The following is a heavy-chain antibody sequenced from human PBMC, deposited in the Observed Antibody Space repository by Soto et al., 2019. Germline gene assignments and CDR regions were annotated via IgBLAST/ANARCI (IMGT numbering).Heavy chain of an antibody. CDR2: IYKGGSI. D-gene: IGHD3-22*01. J-gene: IGHJ5*02. CDR1: GWAFSVYY. Sequence: LTLTCTVDGWAFSVYYGGWIRQPPGKGLEWIGYIYKGGSINYNPSLKSRVTISVDTSNNQFSLKLSSVTAADTAVYYCARAYYDRSGYAVDPWGQGTLVTVSS. CDR3: ARAYYDRSGYAVDP. V-gene: IGHV4-4*09.